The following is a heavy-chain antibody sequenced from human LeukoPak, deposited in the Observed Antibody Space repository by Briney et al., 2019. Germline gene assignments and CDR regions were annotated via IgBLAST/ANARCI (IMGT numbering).Heavy chain of an antibody. V-gene: IGHV1-2*02. Sequence: ASVKVSCKASGYTFTGYYMHWVRQAPGQGLEWMGWINPNSGGTNYAQKFQGRVTMTRDTSISTAYMELSSLRSEDTAVYYCARENDSSGYYLRYNWFDPWGQGTLVTVSS. CDR2: INPNSGGT. CDR3: ARENDSSGYYLRYNWFDP. J-gene: IGHJ5*02. D-gene: IGHD3-22*01. CDR1: GYTFTGYY.